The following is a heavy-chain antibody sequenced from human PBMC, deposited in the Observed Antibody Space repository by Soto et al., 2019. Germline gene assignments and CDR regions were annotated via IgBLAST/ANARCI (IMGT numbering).Heavy chain of an antibody. V-gene: IGHV4-59*02. J-gene: IGHJ5*02. CDR2: IYYIGAY. CDR3: ARTPETRDWLDP. Sequence: QVQLQQSGPGLVRPSETLSLSCSVSGASVSSYYWSWVRQPPGKGLEWIGYIYYIGAYNYNPSPTSRVTISVDTSKNPFSPKLTSVTAADTAVYYCARTPETRDWLDPWGQGTLVTVSS. D-gene: IGHD1-7*01. CDR1: GASVSSYY.